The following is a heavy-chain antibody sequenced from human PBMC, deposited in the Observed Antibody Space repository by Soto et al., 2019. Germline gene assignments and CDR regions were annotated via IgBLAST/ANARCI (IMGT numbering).Heavy chain of an antibody. Sequence: QVQLVQSGAEVKKPGSSVKVSCKASGGTFSSYTISWVRQAPGQGLEWMGRIIPILGIANYAQKFQGRVTITADKSTSTAYMELSSLRSEDTAVYYCAREGGEKGGYGQPYDYYYMAVWGKGTTVTVSS. CDR2: IIPILGIA. D-gene: IGHD5-12*01. J-gene: IGHJ6*03. CDR3: AREGGEKGGYGQPYDYYYMAV. V-gene: IGHV1-69*08. CDR1: GGTFSSYT.